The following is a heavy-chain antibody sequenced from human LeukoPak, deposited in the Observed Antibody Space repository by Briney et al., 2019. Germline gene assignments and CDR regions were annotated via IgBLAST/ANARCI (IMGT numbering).Heavy chain of an antibody. V-gene: IGHV1-46*01. CDR1: GYTFTSYY. Sequence: GASVKVSCKASGYTFTSYYMHGVRQAPGQGLEWTRIINPSGGSTSYAQKFQGRVTMTRDMSTSTVYMELSSLRSEDTAVYYCASLTRRDYWGQGTLVTVSS. CDR2: INPSGGST. D-gene: IGHD1-1*01. J-gene: IGHJ4*02. CDR3: ASLTRRDY.